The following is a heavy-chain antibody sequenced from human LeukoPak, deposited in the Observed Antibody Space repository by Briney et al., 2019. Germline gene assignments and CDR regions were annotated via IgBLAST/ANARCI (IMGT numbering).Heavy chain of an antibody. V-gene: IGHV4-39*01. CDR1: GGSISSGVYY. Sequence: PSETLSLTCTVSGGSISSGVYYWAWIRQPPGKGLEWVGTIYYSGGTYNNPSPKSRLTISVDTSKNQFSLLLSSVTAADTVVHYCARRIPAQRAFDIWGPGTMVTVSS. D-gene: IGHD5-18*01. CDR3: ARRIPAQRAFDI. CDR2: IYYSGGT. J-gene: IGHJ3*02.